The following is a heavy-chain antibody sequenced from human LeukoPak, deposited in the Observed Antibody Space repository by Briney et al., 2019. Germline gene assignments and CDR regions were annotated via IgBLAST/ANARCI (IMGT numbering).Heavy chain of an antibody. J-gene: IGHJ4*02. Sequence: ASVKVSCKASGGTFSSYAISWVRQAPGQGLEWMEGIIPIFGTANYAQKFQGRVTITTDESTSTAYMELSSLRSEDTAVYYCARGPELRFDYWGQGTLVTVSS. CDR2: IIPIFGTA. CDR3: ARGPELRFDY. D-gene: IGHD1-26*01. V-gene: IGHV1-69*05. CDR1: GGTFSSYA.